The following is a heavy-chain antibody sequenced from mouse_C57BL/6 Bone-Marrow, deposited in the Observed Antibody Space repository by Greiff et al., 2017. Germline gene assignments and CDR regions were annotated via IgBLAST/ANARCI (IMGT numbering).Heavy chain of an antibody. Sequence: VQLQQSGAELVRPGASVKLSCTASGFNFNDDSMHWVKQRPEQGLEWIGWIDPGSGGTEYASKFQGKATITADTSTNPDYVQLSSLTSEDTAVFYCTTEGYDSYLYFEVWGTGTTVTVS. D-gene: IGHD2-2*01. CDR1: GFNFNDDS. V-gene: IGHV14-4*01. CDR3: TTEGYDSYLYFEV. CDR2: IDPGSGGT. J-gene: IGHJ1*03.